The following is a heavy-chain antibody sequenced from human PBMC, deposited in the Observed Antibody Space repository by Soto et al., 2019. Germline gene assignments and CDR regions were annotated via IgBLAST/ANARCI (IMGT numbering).Heavy chain of an antibody. CDR1: GFTFSSYA. CDR3: AKYYSSGWHATIYYYYGMDV. D-gene: IGHD6-19*01. Sequence: PGGSLRLSCAASGFTFSSYAMSWVRQAPGKGLEWVSAISGSGGSTYYADSVKGRFTISRDNSKNTLYLQMNSLRAEDTAVYYCAKYYSSGWHATIYYYYGMDVWGQGTTVTVSS. J-gene: IGHJ6*02. V-gene: IGHV3-23*01. CDR2: ISGSGGST.